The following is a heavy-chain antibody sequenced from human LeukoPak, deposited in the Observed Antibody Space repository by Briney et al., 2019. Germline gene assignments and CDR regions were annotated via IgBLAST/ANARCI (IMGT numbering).Heavy chain of an antibody. J-gene: IGHJ4*02. V-gene: IGHV3-21*01. CDR3: ARATIFGVVSALGALDS. CDR1: GFTFSSYS. D-gene: IGHD3-3*01. Sequence: PGGSLRLSCAASGFTFSSYSINWVRQAPGKGLEWVSSISSGGTFMYYADSVKGRFTISRDNAKKSEFLQMNSLRAEDTAVYYCARATIFGVVSALGALDSWGQGTLVTVSS. CDR2: ISSGGTFM.